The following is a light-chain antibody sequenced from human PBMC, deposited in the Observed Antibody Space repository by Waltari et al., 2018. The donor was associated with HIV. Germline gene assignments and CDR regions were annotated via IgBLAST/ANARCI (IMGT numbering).Light chain of an antibody. CDR3: QQYNNYLFT. V-gene: IGKV1-5*03. CDR1: QSNRRL. J-gene: IGKJ3*01. CDR2: RVS. Sequence: DIHVTPSPSTLSSSVGDRVTLTCRASQSNRRLLAWYQQKPGKAPKLLISRVSNLESGVPARFSGSGSGTEFTLTISSLQPDDFAVYYCQQYNNYLFTFGPGTKVDIK.